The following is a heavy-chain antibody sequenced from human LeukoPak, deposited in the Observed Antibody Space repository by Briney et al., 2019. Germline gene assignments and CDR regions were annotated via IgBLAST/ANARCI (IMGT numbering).Heavy chain of an antibody. CDR3: AATHSSGYEWTDY. CDR1: GFTFSSYA. CDR2: ISYDGSNK. J-gene: IGHJ4*02. Sequence: PGGSLRLSCAASGFTFSSYAMHWVRQAPGKGLEWVAVISYDGSNKYYADSVKGRFTISRDNSKNTLYLQMNSLRAEDTAVYYCAATHSSGYEWTDYWGQGTLVTVSS. D-gene: IGHD3-22*01. V-gene: IGHV3-30-3*01.